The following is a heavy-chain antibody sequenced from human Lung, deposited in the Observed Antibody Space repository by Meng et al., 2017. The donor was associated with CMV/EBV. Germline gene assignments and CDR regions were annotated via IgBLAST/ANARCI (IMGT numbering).Heavy chain of an antibody. CDR2: ISWNSGSI. J-gene: IGHJ6*01. CDR1: GFTFDDYA. Sequence: SLKISCAASGFTFDDYAMHWVRQAPGKGLEWVSGISWNSGSIGYADSVKGRFTISRDNAKNSLYLQMNSLRAEDTAVYYCARDKAYDFWSGHYYYGMDVWGQGTTVTVSS. CDR3: ARDKAYDFWSGHYYYGMDV. D-gene: IGHD3-3*01. V-gene: IGHV3-9*01.